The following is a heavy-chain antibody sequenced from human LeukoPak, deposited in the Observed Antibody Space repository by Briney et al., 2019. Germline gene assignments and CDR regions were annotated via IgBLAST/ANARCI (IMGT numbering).Heavy chain of an antibody. CDR2: IYYSGRT. CDR1: GGSISSNSYY. D-gene: IGHD4-23*01. CDR3: ARLADGGNGPWFDP. J-gene: IGHJ5*02. V-gene: IGHV4-39*01. Sequence: PSETLSLTCNVSGGSISSNSYYWGWIRQPPGKGLEWIGYIYYSGRTYHNPSLKSRVTISVDTSKNQLSLNLSSVTAADTAVYYCARLADGGNGPWFDPWGQGTLVTVSS.